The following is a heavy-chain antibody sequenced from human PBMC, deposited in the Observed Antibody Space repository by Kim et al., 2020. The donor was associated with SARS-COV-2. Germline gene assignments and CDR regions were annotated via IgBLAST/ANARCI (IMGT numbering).Heavy chain of an antibody. D-gene: IGHD6-13*01. V-gene: IGHV3-72*01. CDR3: ARAYSTSWCSPGY. CDR2: TRNKANSYTT. J-gene: IGHJ4*02. Sequence: GGSLRLSCAASGFTFSDHYMDWVRQAPGKGLEWVGRTRNKANSYTTDYAASVRGRFTISRDDSKNSLYLQMNSLKTEDTAVYYCARAYSTSWCSPGYWGQGTLVTVSS. CDR1: GFTFSDHY.